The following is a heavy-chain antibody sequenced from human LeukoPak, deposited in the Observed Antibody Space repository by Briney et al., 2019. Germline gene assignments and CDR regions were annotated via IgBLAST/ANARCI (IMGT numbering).Heavy chain of an antibody. CDR1: GYTFTSYG. Sequence: ASVKVSCKASGYTFTSYGISWVRQAPGQGLEWMGWISAYNGNTNYAQKLQGRVTMITDTSTSTAYMELRSLRSDDTAVYYCARDRVYYGSGSKTDRFDYWGQGTLVTVSS. CDR2: ISAYNGNT. J-gene: IGHJ4*02. D-gene: IGHD3-10*01. CDR3: ARDRVYYGSGSKTDRFDY. V-gene: IGHV1-18*01.